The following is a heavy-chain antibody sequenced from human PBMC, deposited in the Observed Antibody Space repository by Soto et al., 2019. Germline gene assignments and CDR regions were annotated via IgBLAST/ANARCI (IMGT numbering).Heavy chain of an antibody. CDR1: GFTFSSYA. V-gene: IGHV3-30-3*01. Sequence: PGGSLRLSCAASGFTFSSYAMHWVRQAPGKGLEWVAVISYDGSNKYYADSVKGRFTISRDNSKNTLYLQMNSLRAEDTAVYYCARGAWYYDSSGYQNHWGQGTLVTVSS. CDR2: ISYDGSNK. CDR3: ARGAWYYDSSGYQNH. D-gene: IGHD3-22*01. J-gene: IGHJ4*02.